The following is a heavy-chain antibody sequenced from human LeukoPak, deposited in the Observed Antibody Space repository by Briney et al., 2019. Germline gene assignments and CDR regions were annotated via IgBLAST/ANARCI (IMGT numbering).Heavy chain of an antibody. CDR3: ARESDVVVVDP. CDR1: GGSISSGGYY. CDR2: IYYGGST. D-gene: IGHD2-15*01. J-gene: IGHJ5*02. Sequence: PSETLSLTCTVSGGSISSGGYYWSWIRQHPGKGLEWIGYIYYGGSTYYNPSLKSRVTISVDTSKNQFSLKLSSVTAADTAVYYCARESDVVVVDPWGQGTLVTVSS. V-gene: IGHV4-31*03.